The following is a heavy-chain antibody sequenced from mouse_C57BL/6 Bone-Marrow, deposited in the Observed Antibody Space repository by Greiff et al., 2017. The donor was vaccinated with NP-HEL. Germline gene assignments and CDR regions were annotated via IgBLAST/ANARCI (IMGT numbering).Heavy chain of an antibody. CDR1: GYTFTGYW. CDR2: ILPGSGST. D-gene: IGHD2-3*01. J-gene: IGHJ4*01. CDR3: AKRGIGLYDGYYLYAMDY. V-gene: IGHV1-9*01. Sequence: QVQLQQSGAELMKPGASVKLSCKATGYTFTGYWIEWVKQRPGHGLEWIGEILPGSGSTNYNEKFKGKATFTADTSSNTAYMQLSSLTTEDSAIYYCAKRGIGLYDGYYLYAMDYWGQGTSVTVSS.